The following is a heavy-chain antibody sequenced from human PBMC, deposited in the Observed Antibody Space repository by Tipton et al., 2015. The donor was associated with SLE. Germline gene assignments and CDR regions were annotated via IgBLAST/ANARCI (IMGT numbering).Heavy chain of an antibody. D-gene: IGHD2-15*01. Sequence: TLSLTCTVSGASIRSYYWSWVRQPPGKGLEWVAYYSDSGSTNYNPSLKSRVTISVDTSKNHFSLKLSSVTAADTAVYYCASDEGHGQWSWYFDLWGRGTLVTVSS. CDR1: GASIRSYY. CDR2: YSDSGST. CDR3: ASDEGHGQWSWYFDL. V-gene: IGHV4-59*01. J-gene: IGHJ2*01.